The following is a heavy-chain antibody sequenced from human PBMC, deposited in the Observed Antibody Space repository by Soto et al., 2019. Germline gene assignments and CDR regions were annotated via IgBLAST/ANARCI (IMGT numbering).Heavy chain of an antibody. D-gene: IGHD2-21*02. Sequence: GGSLRLSCAASGFTVSSRYMSWVRQAPGKGLEWVSLIQSGGPTYYADSVKGRFTISRDNSKNTLYLQMNSLRAEDTAVYYCARERIVVVTASLGDFDYYGMDVWGQGTTVTVSS. CDR3: ARERIVVVTASLGDFDYYGMDV. CDR1: GFTVSSRY. V-gene: IGHV3-53*01. CDR2: IQSGGPT. J-gene: IGHJ6*02.